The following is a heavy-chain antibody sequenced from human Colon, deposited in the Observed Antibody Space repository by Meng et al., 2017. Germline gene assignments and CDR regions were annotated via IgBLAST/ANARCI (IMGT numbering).Heavy chain of an antibody. Sequence: GGSLRLSCAASGFTFSNTAMSWVRQAPGKGLEWVSAITGTGSSTYYADSVKGRFTASRDNSKNTLFLHMNSLRAEDTAVYYCAKDNGWLSDCWGQGTLVTVSS. J-gene: IGHJ4*02. CDR3: AKDNGWLSDC. CDR2: ITGTGSST. V-gene: IGHV3-23*01. D-gene: IGHD5-12*01. CDR1: GFTFSNTA.